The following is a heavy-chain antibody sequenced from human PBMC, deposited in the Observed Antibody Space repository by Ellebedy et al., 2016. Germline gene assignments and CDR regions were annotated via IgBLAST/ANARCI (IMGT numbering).Heavy chain of an antibody. D-gene: IGHD2-21*01. J-gene: IGHJ2*01. Sequence: GGSLRLSXAASGFTFKTYAMSWVRQAPGEGLEWVSTLSGSGPKTYYAASVQGRFTISRDNSKSTLYLQMNSLRAEDTAVYYCAKHETDGDYYFDLWGRGTLVTVSS. CDR3: AKHETDGDYYFDL. V-gene: IGHV3-23*01. CDR2: LSGSGPKT. CDR1: GFTFKTYA.